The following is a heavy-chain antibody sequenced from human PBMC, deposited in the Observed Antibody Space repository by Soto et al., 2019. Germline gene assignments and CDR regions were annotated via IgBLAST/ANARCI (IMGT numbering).Heavy chain of an antibody. D-gene: IGHD6-13*01. CDR3: ARRSIAAAGTFDP. CDR2: INAGNGNT. Sequence: ASVKVSCKASGYTFTSYAMHWVRQAPGQRLEWMGWINAGNGNTKYSQKFQGRVTITRDTSTSTAYMELSSLRSEDTAVYYCARRSIAAAGTFDPWGQGTLVTVSS. V-gene: IGHV1-3*01. J-gene: IGHJ5*02. CDR1: GYTFTSYA.